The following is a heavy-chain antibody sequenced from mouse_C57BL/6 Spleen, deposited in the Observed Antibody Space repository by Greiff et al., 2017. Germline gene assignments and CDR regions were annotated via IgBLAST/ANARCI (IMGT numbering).Heavy chain of an antibody. D-gene: IGHD2-4*01. Sequence: EVQLQQSGAELVRPGASVKLSCTASGFNIKDDYMHWVKQRPEQGLEWIGWIDPENGDTEYASKFQGKATITADTSSNTAYLQLSSLTSEDTAVYYCTIGGLRRSGYYFDYWGQGTTLTVSS. CDR3: TIGGLRRSGYYFDY. CDR2: IDPENGDT. V-gene: IGHV14-4*01. CDR1: GFNIKDDY. J-gene: IGHJ2*01.